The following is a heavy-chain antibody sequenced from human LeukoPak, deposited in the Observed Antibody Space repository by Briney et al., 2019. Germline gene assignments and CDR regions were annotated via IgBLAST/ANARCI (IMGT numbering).Heavy chain of an antibody. CDR3: ARALTFGVLPDY. CDR1: GYTFTGYY. J-gene: IGHJ4*02. CDR2: INPNSGGT. Sequence: GASVKVSCKASGYTFTGYYMHWVRQAPGQGLEWMGRINPNSGGTNYAQKFQGRVTMTRDTSISTAYMELSRLRSDDTAVYFCARALTFGVLPDYWGQGTLVTVSS. V-gene: IGHV1-2*06. D-gene: IGHD3-3*01.